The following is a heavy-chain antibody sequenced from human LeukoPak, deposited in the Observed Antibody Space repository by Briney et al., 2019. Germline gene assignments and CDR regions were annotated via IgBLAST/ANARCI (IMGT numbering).Heavy chain of an antibody. V-gene: IGHV3-74*01. Sequence: PGGSLRLSCAASGFTFTTYWIHWVRQAPGKGLVWVSRIHSDGSSTRYADSVKGRFTVSRDNDKNTVYLQMNSLRAEDTAVYYCARGGTGYGDFDYWGQGTLVPVSS. J-gene: IGHJ4*02. CDR3: ARGGTGYGDFDY. CDR1: GFTFTTYW. D-gene: IGHD5-12*01. CDR2: IHSDGSST.